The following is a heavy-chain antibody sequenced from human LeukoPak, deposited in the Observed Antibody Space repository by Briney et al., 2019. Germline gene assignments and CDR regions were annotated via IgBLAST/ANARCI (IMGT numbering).Heavy chain of an antibody. CDR1: GFRFSDYS. J-gene: IGHJ4*02. CDR2: IGIDSGNT. Sequence: GGSLRLSCAAAGFRFSDYSMNWVRQAPGKGLEWISYIGIDSGNTHYADSVKGRFTISGDKAKNSLYLQMHSLRVEDTAVYYCARDYKYAFANWGQGTLVTVSS. CDR3: ARDYKYAFAN. V-gene: IGHV3-48*01. D-gene: IGHD5-24*01.